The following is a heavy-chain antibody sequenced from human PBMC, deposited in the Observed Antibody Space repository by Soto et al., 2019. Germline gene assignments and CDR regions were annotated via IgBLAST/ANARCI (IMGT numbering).Heavy chain of an antibody. J-gene: IGHJ6*03. D-gene: IGHD3-3*01. CDR1: GYTFTSYA. V-gene: IGHV1-3*01. CDR2: INAGNGNT. CDR3: ASSGPRGGYDFWSGYSYGSYMDV. Sequence: ASVKVSCKASGYTFTSYAMHWVRQAPGQRLEWMGWINAGNGNTKYSQKFQGRVTITRDTSASTAYMELSSLRSEDTAVYYCASSGPRGGYDFWSGYSYGSYMDVWGKGTTVTVSS.